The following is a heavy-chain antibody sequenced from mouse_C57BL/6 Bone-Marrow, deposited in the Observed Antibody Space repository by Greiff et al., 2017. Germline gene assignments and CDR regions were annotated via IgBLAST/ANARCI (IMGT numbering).Heavy chain of an antibody. Sequence: EVTLVESGGDLVKPGGFLKLSCAASGFTFSSYGMSWVRQTPDKRLEWVATISSGGSYTYYPDSVKGRFTISRDNAKNNLYLQMSSLKSEDTAMYYCARSDGSGTYWGQGTLVTVSA. D-gene: IGHD1-1*01. CDR3: ARSDGSGTY. V-gene: IGHV5-6*01. CDR1: GFTFSSYG. CDR2: ISSGGSYT. J-gene: IGHJ3*01.